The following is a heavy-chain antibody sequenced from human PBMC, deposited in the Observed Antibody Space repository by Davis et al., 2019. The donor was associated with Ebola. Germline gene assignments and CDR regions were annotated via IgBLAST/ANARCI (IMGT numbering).Heavy chain of an antibody. Sequence: SVKVSCKASGGTFSSYAISWVRQAPGQGLEWMGGIILIFGTANYAQKFQGRVTITADESTSTAYMELSSLRSEDTAVYYCARGKWELLYFDYWGQGTLVTASS. CDR3: ARGKWELLYFDY. CDR1: GGTFSSYA. D-gene: IGHD1-26*01. V-gene: IGHV1-69*13. J-gene: IGHJ4*02. CDR2: IILIFGTA.